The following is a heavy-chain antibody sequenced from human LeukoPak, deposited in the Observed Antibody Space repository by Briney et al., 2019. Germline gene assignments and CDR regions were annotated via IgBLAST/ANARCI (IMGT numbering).Heavy chain of an antibody. CDR1: GFPFSSYA. Sequence: GGSLRLSCAASGFPFSSYAMSCVRQAPGKGLEWVSGISGSGGSTYYAHPEKGRFTIPRDNGKNTMYLQMNSLRAEDTAVYYCAKGGRYCSSTSCYNPAHYYYYYMDVWGKGTTVTVSS. D-gene: IGHD2-2*02. CDR2: ISGSGGST. CDR3: AKGGRYCSSTSCYNPAHYYYYYMDV. V-gene: IGHV3-23*01. J-gene: IGHJ6*03.